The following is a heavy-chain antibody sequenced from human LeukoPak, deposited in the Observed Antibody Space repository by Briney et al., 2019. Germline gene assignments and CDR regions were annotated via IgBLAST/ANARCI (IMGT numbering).Heavy chain of an antibody. Sequence: GGSLRLSCAASGFTFSSYGMSWVRQAPGKGLEWVSAISGSGGSTYYADSVKGRFTISRDNSKNTLYLQMNSLRAEDTAVYYCAREWWAAGASGPWGQGTLVTVSS. D-gene: IGHD2-15*01. V-gene: IGHV3-23*01. CDR2: ISGSGGST. CDR1: GFTFSSYG. CDR3: AREWWAAGASGP. J-gene: IGHJ5*02.